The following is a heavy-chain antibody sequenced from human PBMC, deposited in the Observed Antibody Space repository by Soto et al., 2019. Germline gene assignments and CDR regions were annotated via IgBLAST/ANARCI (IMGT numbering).Heavy chain of an antibody. CDR2: IYYSGTT. D-gene: IGHD3-10*01. CDR1: GGSISGYY. Sequence: SETLSLTCTVSGGSISGYYWSWIRQPPGKGLEWIGYIYYSGTTSYNPSLNSRVTMSVDTSKNQFSLKVSSVTAADTAVYYCARESYYGSGATVVAYWGQGTLVT. V-gene: IGHV4-59*01. CDR3: ARESYYGSGATVVAY. J-gene: IGHJ4*02.